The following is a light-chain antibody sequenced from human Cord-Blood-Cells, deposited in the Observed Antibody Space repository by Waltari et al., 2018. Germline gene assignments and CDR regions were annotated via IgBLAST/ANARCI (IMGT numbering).Light chain of an antibody. CDR3: QQYDNLPLT. CDR1: QDISNY. J-gene: IGKJ4*01. Sequence: DIQMTQSPSSLSASVGVRVTITCQASQDISNYLNWYQQKPRKAPKLLIYDASNLETGVPSRFSGSGSGTDFTFTISSLQPEDIATYYCQQYDNLPLTFGGGTKVEIK. V-gene: IGKV1-33*01. CDR2: DAS.